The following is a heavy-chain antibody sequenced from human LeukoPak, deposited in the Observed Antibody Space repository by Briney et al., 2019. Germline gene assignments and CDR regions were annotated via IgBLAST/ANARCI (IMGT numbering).Heavy chain of an antibody. V-gene: IGHV4-59*01. CDR2: IYYSGST. J-gene: IGHJ4*02. CDR3: ARGAAPDY. Sequence: SETLSLTCTVSGDSISSYYWSWIRQPPGKGLEWIGYIYYSGSTTYNPSLKSRVTISVDTSKNQFSLKLSSVTAADMAVYYCARGAAPDYWGQGTLVTVSS. D-gene: IGHD3-16*01. CDR1: GDSISSYY.